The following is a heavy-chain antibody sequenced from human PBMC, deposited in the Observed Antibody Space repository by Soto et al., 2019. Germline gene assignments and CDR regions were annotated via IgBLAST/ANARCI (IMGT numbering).Heavy chain of an antibody. Sequence: QVQLVQSGAEVKKPGASVKVSCKASGYTFTNYGFSWVRQAPGQGLEWMGWISAYNGNTNCAQKFQGIVTMTTDTPTSTAYTELRSLTSDDTAVFSCARDRGYYDSSGYYYVPFDYWGQGTLVTGSS. CDR1: GYTFTNYG. CDR3: ARDRGYYDSSGYYYVPFDY. J-gene: IGHJ4*02. V-gene: IGHV1-18*04. D-gene: IGHD3-22*01. CDR2: ISAYNGNT.